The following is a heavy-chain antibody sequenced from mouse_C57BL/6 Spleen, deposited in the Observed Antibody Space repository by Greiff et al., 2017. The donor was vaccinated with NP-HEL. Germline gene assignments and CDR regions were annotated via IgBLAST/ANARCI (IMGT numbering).Heavy chain of an antibody. CDR2: INPNYGTT. CDR3: ARDTTVVSYYAMDY. J-gene: IGHJ4*01. Sequence: EVHLVESGPELVKPGASVKISCKASGYSFTDYNMNWVKQSNGKSLEWIGVINPNYGTTSYNQKFKGKATLTVDQSSSTAYMQLNSLTSEDSAVYYCARDTTVVSYYAMDYWGQGTSVTVSS. D-gene: IGHD1-1*01. CDR1: GYSFTDYN. V-gene: IGHV1-39*01.